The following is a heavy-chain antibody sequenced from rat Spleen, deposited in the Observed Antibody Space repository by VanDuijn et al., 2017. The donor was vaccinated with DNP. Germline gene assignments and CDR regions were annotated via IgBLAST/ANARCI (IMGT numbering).Heavy chain of an antibody. CDR3: TREREPNDNPYYFDF. V-gene: IGHV2S63*01. J-gene: IGHJ2*01. CDR1: EFSLTDYS. D-gene: IGHD3-4*01. Sequence: EVQLKESGPGLVQPSQTLSLTCTVSEFSLTDYSMHWVRQPPGKGLEWIAAISTGGNTYYNSALKSRLSISRDTSKSQLFLRMNSLQTEDTAIYFCTREREPNDNPYYFDFWGQGVLVTVSS. CDR2: ISTGGNT.